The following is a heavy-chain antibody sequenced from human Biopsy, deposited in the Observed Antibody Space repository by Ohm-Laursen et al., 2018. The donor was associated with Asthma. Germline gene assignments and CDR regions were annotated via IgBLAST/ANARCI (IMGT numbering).Heavy chain of an antibody. D-gene: IGHD3-22*01. CDR3: ARIPRRSGSYFVDY. V-gene: IGHV4-31*03. Sequence: TLSLTCTVPGDSITSGGCCWNWIRQHPGKGLEWIGYIHHSGTSYFNPSLKSRVSFSRDASKNQFSLRLSSVTAADTAMYYCARIPRRSGSYFVDYWGQGTLVIVSS. CDR2: IHHSGTS. J-gene: IGHJ4*02. CDR1: GDSITSGGCC.